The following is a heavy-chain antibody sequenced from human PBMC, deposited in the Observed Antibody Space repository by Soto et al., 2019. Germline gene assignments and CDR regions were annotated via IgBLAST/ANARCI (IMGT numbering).Heavy chain of an antibody. V-gene: IGHV2-26*01. D-gene: IGHD2-8*02. CDR1: GFSLSNARMG. CDR2: IFSNDEK. CDR3: ARIRRLYWYYFDY. Sequence: ASGPTLVNPTETLTLTCTVSGFSLSNARMGVSWIRQPPGKALEWLAHIFSNDEKSYSTSLKSRLTISKDTSKSQAVLTMTNMDPVDTATYYCARIRRLYWYYFDYWGQGTLVTVSS. J-gene: IGHJ4*02.